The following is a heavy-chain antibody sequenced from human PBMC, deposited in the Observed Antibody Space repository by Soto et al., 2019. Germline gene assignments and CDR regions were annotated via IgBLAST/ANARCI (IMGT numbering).Heavy chain of an antibody. Sequence: QVQLVESGGGVVQPGRSLRLSCAASGFTFSHYGIHWVRQAPGKGLEWLAVISYDGSNKHYADSVKGRFTVSRDNSKNTLYLQTNSLRAEDTAVYFCARYSGKYQGPMDYWGQGTLVTVSS. J-gene: IGHJ4*02. CDR3: ARYSGKYQGPMDY. CDR2: ISYDGSNK. V-gene: IGHV3-30*03. CDR1: GFTFSHYG. D-gene: IGHD1-26*01.